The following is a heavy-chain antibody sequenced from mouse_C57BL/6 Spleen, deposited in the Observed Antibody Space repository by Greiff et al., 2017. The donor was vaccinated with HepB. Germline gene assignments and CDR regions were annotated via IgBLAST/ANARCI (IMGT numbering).Heavy chain of an antibody. J-gene: IGHJ3*01. CDR1: GYTFTSYW. V-gene: IGHV1-74*01. CDR3: AAPGGSNLPWFAY. CDR2: IHPSDSDT. Sequence: QVQLQQPGAELVKPGASVKVSCKASGYTFTSYWMHWVKQRPGQGLEWIGRIHPSDSDTNYNQKFKGKATLTVDKSSSTAYMPLSSLTSEDSAVYYCAAPGGSNLPWFAYWGQGTLVTVSA. D-gene: IGHD2-5*01.